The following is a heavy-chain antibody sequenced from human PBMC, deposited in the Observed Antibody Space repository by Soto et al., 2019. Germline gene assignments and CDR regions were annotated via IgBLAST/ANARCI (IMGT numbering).Heavy chain of an antibody. D-gene: IGHD3-22*01. CDR1: GFTFSSYS. J-gene: IGHJ4*02. V-gene: IGHV3-48*02. CDR3: AKDTYYHDSSGYYVFDC. CDR2: ISSSSSTI. Sequence: PGGSLGLSCAAYGFTFSSYSMNWVRQAPGKGLEWVSYISSSSSTIYYADSVKGRFTISRDNSKNSLDLQMNSLRDEDTAVYYCAKDTYYHDSSGYYVFDCWGQGTLVTVSS.